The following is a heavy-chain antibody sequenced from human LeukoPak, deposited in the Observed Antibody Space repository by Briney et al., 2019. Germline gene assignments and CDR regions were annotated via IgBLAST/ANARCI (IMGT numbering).Heavy chain of an antibody. CDR2: IKEDGSQK. CDR1: GFTFSSYF. V-gene: IGHV3-7*01. J-gene: IGHJ4*02. Sequence: GGSLRLSCAASGFTFSSYFMGWVRQAPGKGLEWVANIKEDGSQKYYVDSVRGRFTISRDNADNSLYLQMNSLTAEDTAVYYCVRYRREGLYYFDYWGQGTLVTVSS. CDR3: VRYRREGLYYFDY.